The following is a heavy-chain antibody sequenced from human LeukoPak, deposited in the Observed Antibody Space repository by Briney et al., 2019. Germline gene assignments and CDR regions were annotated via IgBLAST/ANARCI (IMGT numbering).Heavy chain of an antibody. J-gene: IGHJ6*02. CDR3: ARDITPHYYDFWSGYPYYYYGMDV. Sequence: GGSLRLSCAASGFTVSSNYMSWVRQAPGKGLEWVSVIYSGGSTYYADSVKGRFTISRDNSKNTLYLQMNSLRAEDTAVYYCARDITPHYYDFWSGYPYYYYGMDVWGQGTTVTVSS. CDR2: IYSGGST. CDR1: GFTVSSNY. V-gene: IGHV3-53*05. D-gene: IGHD3-3*01.